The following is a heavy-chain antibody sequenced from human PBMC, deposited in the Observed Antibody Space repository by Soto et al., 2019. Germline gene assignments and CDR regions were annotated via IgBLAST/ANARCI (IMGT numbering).Heavy chain of an antibody. Sequence: QVKLVQSGAEVRKPGASVKVSCKASGYTFFNYGITWVRQAPGQGLEWMGWVSGYNGHTNYAQKSEGRVTMTRDISTTTAYMELRNLRSDDTAVYYCARLVGPTSSDNWFDPWGQGTLVTVSS. V-gene: IGHV1-18*01. CDR2: VSGYNGHT. J-gene: IGHJ5*02. CDR1: GYTFFNYG. D-gene: IGHD1-26*01. CDR3: ARLVGPTSSDNWFDP.